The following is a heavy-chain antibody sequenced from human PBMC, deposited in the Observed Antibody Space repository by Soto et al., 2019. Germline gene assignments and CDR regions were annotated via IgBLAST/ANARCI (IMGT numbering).Heavy chain of an antibody. J-gene: IGHJ5*02. Sequence: GESLKISCKGSGYSFTSYWIGWVRQMPGKGLEWMGITYPEDSQTLYSPSFQGQVTISVDKSISTVYLQWSSLKASDTATYYCARRRYFGTLLDPWGQGTLVTVSS. V-gene: IGHV5-51*01. D-gene: IGHD3-9*01. CDR2: TYPEDSQT. CDR1: GYSFTSYW. CDR3: ARRRYFGTLLDP.